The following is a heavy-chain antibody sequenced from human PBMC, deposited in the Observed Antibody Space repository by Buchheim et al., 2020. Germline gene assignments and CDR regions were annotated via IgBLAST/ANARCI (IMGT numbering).Heavy chain of an antibody. CDR2: ISCRGGST. CDR3: AKVWFGKSNPFDY. J-gene: IGHJ4*02. V-gene: IGHV3-23*01. CDR1: GFTFSSYA. D-gene: IGHD3-10*01. Sequence: EVQLLESGGGLVQPGGSLRLSCAASGFTFSSYAMSWVRLAPGKGLEWFSSISCRGGSTYYADPVKGRFTISRDKSKHTVYLQMNSLRAEDSAVYYCAKVWFGKSNPFDYWGQGTL.